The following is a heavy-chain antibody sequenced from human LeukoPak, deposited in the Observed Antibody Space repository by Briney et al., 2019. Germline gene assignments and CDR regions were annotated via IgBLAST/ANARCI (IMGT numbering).Heavy chain of an antibody. Sequence: GGSLRLSCAASGFTFGSYSMTWVRQAPGKGLEWVSVISADSATTFYADSVKGRFTISRDNAKNSLYLQMNSLRAEDTAVYYCTRDPRRLDYWGQGTLVTVSS. J-gene: IGHJ4*02. V-gene: IGHV3-23*01. CDR3: TRDPRRLDY. CDR1: GFTFGSYS. CDR2: ISADSATT.